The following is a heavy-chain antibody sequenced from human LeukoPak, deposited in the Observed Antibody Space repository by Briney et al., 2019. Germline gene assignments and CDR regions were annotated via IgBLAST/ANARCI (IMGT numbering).Heavy chain of an antibody. J-gene: IGHJ5*02. CDR2: INPSGGST. V-gene: IGHV1-46*01. D-gene: IGHD2-2*01. Sequence: ASVKASCKASGYTFTSYYMHWVRQAPGQGLEWMGIINPSGGSTSYAQKFQGRVTMTRDTSTSTVYMELSSLRSEDTAVYYCARDLVVVVPAGGWFDPWGQGTLVTVSS. CDR1: GYTFTSYY. CDR3: ARDLVVVVPAGGWFDP.